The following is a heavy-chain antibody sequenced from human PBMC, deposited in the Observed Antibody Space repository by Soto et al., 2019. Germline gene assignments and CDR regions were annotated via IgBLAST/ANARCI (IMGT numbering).Heavy chain of an antibody. CDR1: GGTFSSYA. Sequence: ASVKVSCKASGGTFSSYAISWVRQAPGQGLEWMGGIIPIFGTANYAQKFQGRVTITADKSTSTAYMELSSLRSEDTAVYYCARDTRTYYYGSAPTGYYYGMDVWRQGTTVTVSS. D-gene: IGHD3-10*01. CDR2: IIPIFGTA. CDR3: ARDTRTYYYGSAPTGYYYGMDV. V-gene: IGHV1-69*06. J-gene: IGHJ6*02.